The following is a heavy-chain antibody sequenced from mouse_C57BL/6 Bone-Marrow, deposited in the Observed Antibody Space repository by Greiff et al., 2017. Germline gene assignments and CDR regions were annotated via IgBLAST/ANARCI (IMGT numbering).Heavy chain of an antibody. CDR2: INPSSGYT. Sequence: VQRVESGAELAKPGASVKLSCKASGYTFTSYWMHWVKQRPGQGLEWIGYINPSSGYTKYNQKFKDKATLTADKSSSTAYMQLSSLTYEDSAVYYCARKRLFLLNYFDYWGQGTTLTVSS. V-gene: IGHV1-7*01. CDR3: ARKRLFLLNYFDY. J-gene: IGHJ2*01. CDR1: GYTFTSYW.